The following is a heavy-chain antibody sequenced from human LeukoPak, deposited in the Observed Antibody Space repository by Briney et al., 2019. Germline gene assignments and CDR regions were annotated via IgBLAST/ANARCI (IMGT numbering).Heavy chain of an antibody. J-gene: IGHJ4*02. CDR2: ISSSGSSI. CDR1: GFTFSGYS. V-gene: IGHV3-21*01. D-gene: IGHD5-18*01. CDR3: AREGATASSGYFFDY. Sequence: GGSLRLSCAASGFTFSGYSMNWARQAPGKGPEWVSSISSSGSSIYYADSVKGRFTISRDSAKKSLYLQMNSLRAEDTAVYYCAREGATASSGYFFDYWGQGSLVTVSS.